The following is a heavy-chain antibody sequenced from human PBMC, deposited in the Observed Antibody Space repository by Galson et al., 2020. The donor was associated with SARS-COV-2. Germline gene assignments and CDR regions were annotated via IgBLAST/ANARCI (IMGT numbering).Heavy chain of an antibody. CDR2: IWYDGSNK. Sequence: GESLKISCAASGFTFSSYGMHWVRQAPGKGLEWVAVIWYDGSNKYYADSVKGRFTISRDNSKNTLYLQMNSLRAEDTAVYYCARDFWVGATNPYYYDYYGMDVWGQGTTVTVSS. V-gene: IGHV3-33*01. D-gene: IGHD3-10*01. CDR1: GFTFSSYG. CDR3: ARDFWVGATNPYYYDYYGMDV. J-gene: IGHJ6*02.